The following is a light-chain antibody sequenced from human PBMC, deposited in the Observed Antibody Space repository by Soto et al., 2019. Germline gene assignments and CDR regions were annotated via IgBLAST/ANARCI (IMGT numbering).Light chain of an antibody. J-gene: IGKJ2*01. V-gene: IGKV3-20*01. Sequence: EIVLTQSPGTLSLSPGERATLSCRASQSVYTNYLAWYQQQPGQAPRLLIYGASRRATGIPDRFSGSGSGTDFTLTISRLEPEDCAVYYCQHYGSGTPVSMFGQGTKLELK. CDR2: GAS. CDR1: QSVYTNY. CDR3: QHYGSGTPVSM.